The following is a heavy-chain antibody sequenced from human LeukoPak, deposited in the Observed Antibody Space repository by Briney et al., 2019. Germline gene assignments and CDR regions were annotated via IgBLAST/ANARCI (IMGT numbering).Heavy chain of an antibody. J-gene: IGHJ4*02. CDR2: INPSGGST. D-gene: IGHD3-22*01. CDR3: AIMEIVVGNTGEGY. CDR1: GYTFTSYY. Sequence: WASVKVSCKASGYTFTSYYMHWVRQAPGQGLEWMGIINPSGGSTSYAQKFQGRVTMTRDTSTSTAYMELRSLRSDDTAVYYCAIMEIVVGNTGEGYWGQGTLVTVSS. V-gene: IGHV1-46*01.